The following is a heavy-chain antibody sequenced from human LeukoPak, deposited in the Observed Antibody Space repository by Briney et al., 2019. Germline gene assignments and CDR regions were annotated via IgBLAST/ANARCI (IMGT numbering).Heavy chain of an antibody. D-gene: IGHD3-22*01. J-gene: IGHJ4*02. CDR3: ARNGDYYDSSGYFDY. V-gene: IGHV3-64*01. Sequence: GGSLRLSCAASGFTFSSYAMHWVRQAPGKGLEYVSAISSNGGSTYYANSVKGRFTISRDNSKNTLYLQMGSLRAEDMAVYYCARNGDYYDSSGYFDYWGQGTLVTVSS. CDR2: ISSNGGST. CDR1: GFTFSSYA.